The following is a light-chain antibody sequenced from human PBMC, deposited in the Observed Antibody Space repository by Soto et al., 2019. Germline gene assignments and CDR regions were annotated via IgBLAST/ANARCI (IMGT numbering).Light chain of an antibody. CDR1: QSVSSN. V-gene: IGKV3-15*01. CDR3: QQYNKWLWT. Sequence: EIVMTQSPATLSVSPGERATLSCRASQSVSSNLAWYQQKPGQTPRLLIYGASTRAIGIPARFSGSGSGTEFTLTMSSLQSEDFAVYYCQQYNKWLWTFGQGTNVEI. J-gene: IGKJ1*01. CDR2: GAS.